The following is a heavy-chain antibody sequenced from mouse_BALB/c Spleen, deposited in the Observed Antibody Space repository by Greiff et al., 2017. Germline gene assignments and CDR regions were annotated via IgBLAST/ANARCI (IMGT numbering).Heavy chain of an antibody. D-gene: IGHD1-2*01. J-gene: IGHJ4*01. V-gene: IGHV5-6-3*01. CDR3: ARDRRDYYGYGYYAMDY. CDR1: GFTFSSYG. CDR2: INSNGGST. Sequence: EVKLVESGGGLVQPGGSLKLSCAASGFTFSSYGMSWVRQTPDKRLELVATINSNGGSTYYPDSVKGRFTISRDNAKNTLYLQMSSLKSEDTAMYYCARDRRDYYGYGYYAMDYWGQGTSVTVSS.